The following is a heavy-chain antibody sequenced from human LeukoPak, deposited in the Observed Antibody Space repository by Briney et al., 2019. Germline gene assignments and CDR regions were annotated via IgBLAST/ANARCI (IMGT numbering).Heavy chain of an antibody. V-gene: IGHV3-23*01. CDR2: ISGSDDTT. CDR1: GFTFSSSG. CDR3: ATSWGPDTSAFRWGRDGMDV. Sequence: PGGSLRLSCAASGFTFSSSGVSWVRQAPGKGLEWVSSISGSDDTTYYADSVKGRFTISRDNSKNTLYLQMNSLRAEDTAVYYCATSWGPDTSAFRWGRDGMDVWGQGTTVIVS. D-gene: IGHD3-16*01. J-gene: IGHJ6*02.